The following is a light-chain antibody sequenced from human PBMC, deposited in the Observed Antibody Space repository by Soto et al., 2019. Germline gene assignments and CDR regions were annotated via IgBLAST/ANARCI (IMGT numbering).Light chain of an antibody. V-gene: IGKV3D-15*01. CDR2: YSS. CDR3: QQYAYWPET. J-gene: IGKJ1*01. CDR1: QSVRTN. Sequence: EVMMTQFPDTVSVTPVETVTLSCGASQSVRTNLAWYQQRPGQAPRLLIHYSSTRATDVPARFSGSGSGTNFTLAISSLQSEDFAVYFCQQYAYWPETFGQGTKV.